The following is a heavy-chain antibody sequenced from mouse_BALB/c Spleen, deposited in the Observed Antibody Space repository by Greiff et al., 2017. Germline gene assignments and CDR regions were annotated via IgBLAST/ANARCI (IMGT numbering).Heavy chain of an antibody. J-gene: IGHJ3*01. CDR3: ARPYYGSSYAY. V-gene: IGHV7-3*02. CDR1: GFTFTDYY. CDR2: IRNKANGYTT. D-gene: IGHD1-1*01. Sequence: EVMLVESGGGLVQPGGSLRLSCATSGFTFTDYYMSWVRQPPGKALEWLGFIRNKANGYTTEYSASVKGRFTISRDNSQSILYLQMNTLRAEDSATYYCARPYYGSSYAYWGQGTLVTVSA.